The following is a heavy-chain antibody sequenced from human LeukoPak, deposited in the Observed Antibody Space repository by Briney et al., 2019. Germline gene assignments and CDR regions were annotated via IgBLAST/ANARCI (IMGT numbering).Heavy chain of an antibody. CDR3: ARGWASSWYYFDF. J-gene: IGHJ4*02. D-gene: IGHD2-2*01. CDR2: TYDSGSS. V-gene: IGHV4-59*01. Sequence: SETLSLTCAVSGVSMRNYYWSWLRHPPGKGLEWVGYTYDSGSSSYSPSLRSRVSISIDTSKNQFSLNLSSVTAADTAVYYCARGWASSWYYFDFWGQGTLVTVSS. CDR1: GVSMRNYY.